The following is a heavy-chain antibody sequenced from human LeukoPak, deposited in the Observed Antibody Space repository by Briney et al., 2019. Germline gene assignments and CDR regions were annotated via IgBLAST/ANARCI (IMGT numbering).Heavy chain of an antibody. CDR2: IYYSGST. J-gene: IGHJ6*02. V-gene: IGHV4-31*03. CDR3: ASYCSGGSRRDYYGMDV. Sequence: SETLSLTCTVSGGSISSGGYYWSWIRQHPGKGLEWIGYIYYSGSTYYNPSLKSRVTISVDTSKNQFSLKLSSVTAADTAVYYCASYCSGGSRRDYYGMDVWGQGTTVTVSS. D-gene: IGHD2-15*01. CDR1: GGSISSGGYY.